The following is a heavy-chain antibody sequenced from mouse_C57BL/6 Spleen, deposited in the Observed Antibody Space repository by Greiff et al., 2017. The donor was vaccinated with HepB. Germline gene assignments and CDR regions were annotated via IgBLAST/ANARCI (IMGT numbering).Heavy chain of an antibody. D-gene: IGHD1-2*01. CDR2: ISDGGSYT. Sequence: EVQVVESGGGLVKPGGSLKLSCAASGFTFSSYAMSWVRQTPEKRLEWVATISDGGSYTYYPDNVKGRFTISRDNAKNNLYLQMSHLKSEDTAMYYCARDRGDGGFAYWGQGTLVTVSA. J-gene: IGHJ3*01. CDR1: GFTFSSYA. CDR3: ARDRGDGGFAY. V-gene: IGHV5-4*01.